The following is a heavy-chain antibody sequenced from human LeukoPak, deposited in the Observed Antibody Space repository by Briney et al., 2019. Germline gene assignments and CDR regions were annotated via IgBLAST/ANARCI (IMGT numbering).Heavy chain of an antibody. Sequence: GGSLRLSCAASGFTFSSYWMSWVRQAPGKGLEWVSAISGSGGSTYYADSVKGRFTISRDNSKNTLYLQMNSLRAEDTAVYYCAKDLYGDYPSHRFQHWGQGTLVTVSS. CDR3: AKDLYGDYPSHRFQH. CDR2: ISGSGGST. CDR1: GFTFSSYW. J-gene: IGHJ1*01. V-gene: IGHV3-23*01. D-gene: IGHD4-17*01.